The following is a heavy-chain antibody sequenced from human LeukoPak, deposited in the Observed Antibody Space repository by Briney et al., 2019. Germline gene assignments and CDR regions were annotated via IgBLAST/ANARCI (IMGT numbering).Heavy chain of an antibody. Sequence: GESLKISCKGSGYSFTNYWIGWVRQKPGKGLEWMGIIYPHDSDTTYSPSFQGQVTISADKSINTAYLQWSGLRASDTAIYYCARQKSSNDPFDFWGQGTLVTVSS. CDR2: IYPHDSDT. CDR3: ARQKSSNDPFDF. D-gene: IGHD6-6*01. CDR1: GYSFTNYW. J-gene: IGHJ4*02. V-gene: IGHV5-51*01.